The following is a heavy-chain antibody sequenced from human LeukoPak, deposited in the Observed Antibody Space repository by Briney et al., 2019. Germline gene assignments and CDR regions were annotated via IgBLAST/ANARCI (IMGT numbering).Heavy chain of an antibody. CDR2: TYYRSKWYN. Sequence: SQTLSLTCAISGDSVSSNSAAWNWIRQSPSRGLEWLGRTYYRSKWYNDYAVSVKSRITINPDTSKNQFSLQLNSVTPEDTAVYYCARVSVTMVRGVSRVVDVWGHGTTVTVSS. V-gene: IGHV6-1*01. J-gene: IGHJ6*02. CDR1: GDSVSSNSAA. D-gene: IGHD3-10*01. CDR3: ARVSVTMVRGVSRVVDV.